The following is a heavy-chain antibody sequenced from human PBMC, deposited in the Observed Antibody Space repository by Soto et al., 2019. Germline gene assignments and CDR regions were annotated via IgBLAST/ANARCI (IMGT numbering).Heavy chain of an antibody. J-gene: IGHJ3*02. CDR1: GFTFSSYE. Sequence: PGGSLRLSCAASGFTFSSYEMNWVRQAPGKGLEWVSYISSSGSTIYYADSVKGRFTISRDNAKNSLYLQMNSLRAEDTAVYYCARVLSSQGGDAFDIWGQGTMVTVSS. D-gene: IGHD3-16*02. V-gene: IGHV3-48*03. CDR2: ISSSGSTI. CDR3: ARVLSSQGGDAFDI.